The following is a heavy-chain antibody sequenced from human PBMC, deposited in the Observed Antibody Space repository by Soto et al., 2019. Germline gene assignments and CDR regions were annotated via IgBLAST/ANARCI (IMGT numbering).Heavy chain of an antibody. CDR2: ISGNGGRT. D-gene: IGHD3-22*01. CDR3: AKVQRSMIVVALDAFDV. J-gene: IGHJ3*01. CDR1: GFTFSSYA. Sequence: EVQLLESGGGLVQPGGSLRLSCAASGFTFSSYAMKWVRQAPGKGLEWVSGISGNGGRTYYADSVKGRFTISRDNSKNMVYLQMNSLRAEDTAMYYCAKVQRSMIVVALDAFDVWGQGAMVTVSS. V-gene: IGHV3-23*01.